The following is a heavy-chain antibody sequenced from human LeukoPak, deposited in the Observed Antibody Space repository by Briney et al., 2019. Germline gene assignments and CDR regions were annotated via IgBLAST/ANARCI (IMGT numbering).Heavy chain of an antibody. V-gene: IGHV5-51*01. Sequence: GESLKISCKGSGYSFTSYWIGWVRQMPGKGLEWMGIIYPGDSDTRYSPSFQGQVTISADKSISTAYLQWSSLKASDTAMYYCARLGDYVWGSYRPFDYWGQGTLVTVSS. CDR2: IYPGDSDT. CDR3: ARLGDYVWGSYRPFDY. D-gene: IGHD3-16*02. J-gene: IGHJ4*02. CDR1: GYSFTSYW.